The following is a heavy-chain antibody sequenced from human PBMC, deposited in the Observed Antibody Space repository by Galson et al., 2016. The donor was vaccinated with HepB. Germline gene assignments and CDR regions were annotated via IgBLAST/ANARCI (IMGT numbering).Heavy chain of an antibody. CDR2: ISKSSSPI. Sequence: SLRLSCAASGFSFNIENMNWVRQAAGKGLEWLSYISKSSSPIFYADSVKGRFTTSRDSGKNTLYLQMTGLTVEDTGVYYCARGLGASWFYLWGQGTLVTVSS. CDR3: ARGLGASWFYL. D-gene: IGHD3-16*01. J-gene: IGHJ5*02. CDR1: GFSFNIEN. V-gene: IGHV3-48*04.